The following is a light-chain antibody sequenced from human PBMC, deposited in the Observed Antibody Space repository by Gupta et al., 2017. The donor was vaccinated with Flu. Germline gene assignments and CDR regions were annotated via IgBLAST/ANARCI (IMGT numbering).Light chain of an antibody. CDR1: QSVSSY. J-gene: IGKJ5*01. V-gene: IGKV3-11*01. CDR2: DAS. CDR3: QQRSNWPPEVT. Sequence: LSLSPGERATLACRASQSVSSYLAWYQQKPGQAPRLLIYDASNRATGIPARFSGSGSGTDFTLTISSLEPEDFAVYYCQQRSNWPPEVTFGQGTRLEIK.